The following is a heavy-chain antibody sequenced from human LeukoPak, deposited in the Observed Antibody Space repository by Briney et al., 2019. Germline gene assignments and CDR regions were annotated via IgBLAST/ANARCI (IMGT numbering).Heavy chain of an antibody. V-gene: IGHV3-21*01. CDR3: ARSGLWFEDKEDY. D-gene: IGHD3-10*01. CDR2: ISSSSSYI. CDR1: GFTFSSYS. J-gene: IGHJ4*02. Sequence: PGGSLRLSCAASGFTFSSYSMNWVRQAPGKGLEWVSSISSSSSYIYYADSVKGRFTISRDIAKNSLYLQMNSLRAEDTAVYYCARSGLWFEDKEDYWGQGTLVTVSS.